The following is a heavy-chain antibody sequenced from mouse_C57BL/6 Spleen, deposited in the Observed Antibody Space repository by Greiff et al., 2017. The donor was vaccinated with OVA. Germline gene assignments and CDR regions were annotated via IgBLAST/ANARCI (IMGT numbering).Heavy chain of an antibody. V-gene: IGHV14-3*01. Sequence: VQLQQSVPELVRPGASVKLSCTASGFKINNSYMHWVKQRPEKGLEWIGRIDPGNGNTKYAAKFQGKATITADTSSNTAYLQLSSLTSEDTAIYYSARYDYGGDYWGQGTTLTVSS. CDR1: GFKINNSY. CDR3: ARYDYGGDY. CDR2: IDPGNGNT. D-gene: IGHD2-4*01. J-gene: IGHJ2*01.